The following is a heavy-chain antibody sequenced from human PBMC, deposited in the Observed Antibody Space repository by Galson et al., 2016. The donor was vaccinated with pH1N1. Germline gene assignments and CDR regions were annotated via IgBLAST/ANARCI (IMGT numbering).Heavy chain of an antibody. J-gene: IGHJ6*03. CDR2: IYYSGST. D-gene: IGHD3-16*01. Sequence: TLSLTCTVSGGSISSGDYYWNWIRQHPGKGLEWIGYIYYSGSTSYNPSLKSRVTVSVDTSKNQFSLKLSSVTAADTAVYYCAMVPRGEFLYYMDVWGKGTTVTVSS. CDR1: GGSISSGDYY. CDR3: AMVPRGEFLYYMDV. V-gene: IGHV4-31*03.